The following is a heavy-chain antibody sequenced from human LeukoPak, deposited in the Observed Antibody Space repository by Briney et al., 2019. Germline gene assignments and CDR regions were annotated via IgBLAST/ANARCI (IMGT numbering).Heavy chain of an antibody. CDR1: GFTFNYYA. D-gene: IGHD5-18*01. J-gene: IGHJ4*02. Sequence: GGSLRLSCAASGFTFNYYAMSWVRQAPGKGLEWVSGISDNEGSTYYTDSVKARFTISRDNTKNTVYLQMNNLRPDDTAVYFCARHDSFIPYWGQGTLVSVSS. CDR3: ARHDSFIPY. V-gene: IGHV3-23*01. CDR2: ISDNEGST.